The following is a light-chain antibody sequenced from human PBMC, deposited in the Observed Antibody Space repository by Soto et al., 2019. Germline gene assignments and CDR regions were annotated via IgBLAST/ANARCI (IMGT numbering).Light chain of an antibody. CDR1: QSVSSY. V-gene: IGKV3-11*01. CDR3: QQRSNWLT. CDR2: GAS. Sequence: EIVLTQSPATLSLSPGERATLSCRASQSVSSYLAWYQQKPGQAPRLLIYGASTRATGIPDRFSGSGSGTDFTLTISRLEPEDFAVYYCQQRSNWLTFGGGTKVDIK. J-gene: IGKJ4*01.